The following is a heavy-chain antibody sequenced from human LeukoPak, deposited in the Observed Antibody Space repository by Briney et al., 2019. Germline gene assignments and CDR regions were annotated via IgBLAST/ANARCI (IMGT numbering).Heavy chain of an antibody. CDR1: GYSFSSYW. CDR2: IYPGDSES. J-gene: IGHJ4*02. D-gene: IGHD4-17*01. V-gene: IGHV5-51*01. CDR3: ARRNDYGDSAGY. Sequence: GESLKISCKGSGYSFSSYWIGWVRQLPGKGLEWMGIIYPGDSESRYSPSFQGQVTISIDNSISTAYLQWSSLKASDTAMYYCARRNDYGDSAGYWGQGTLVTVSS.